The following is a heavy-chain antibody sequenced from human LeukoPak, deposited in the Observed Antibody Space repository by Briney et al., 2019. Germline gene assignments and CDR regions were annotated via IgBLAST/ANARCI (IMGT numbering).Heavy chain of an antibody. D-gene: IGHD1-26*01. CDR3: VRIDMGAASRDAFDI. CDR2: GRDKARSYTT. CDR1: GFSFSGYW. V-gene: IGHV3-72*01. J-gene: IGHJ3*02. Sequence: PGGSLRLSCAASGFSFSGYWMNWVRQAPGKGLEWVGRGRDKARSYTTDYAASVKGRFTISRDDSKSSVYLQMNSLKTEDTAMYYCVRIDMGAASRDAFDIWGQGTMVTVSS.